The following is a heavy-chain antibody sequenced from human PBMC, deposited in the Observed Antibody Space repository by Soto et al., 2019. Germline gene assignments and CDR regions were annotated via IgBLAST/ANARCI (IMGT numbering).Heavy chain of an antibody. CDR2: ISYDGSDK. J-gene: IGHJ4*02. V-gene: IGHV3-30*18. CDR3: AKSPNFYCSSYHCYKYYFDY. Sequence: GGSLRLSCAASGFTFNTFGMHWVRQAPGKGLEWVAVISYDGSDKYYSDSVRGRFTISRDNSMNMLYLQMNSLRTEDTAVYYCAKSPNFYCSSYHCYKYYFDYWGQGTLVTVSS. D-gene: IGHD2-2*01. CDR1: GFTFNTFG.